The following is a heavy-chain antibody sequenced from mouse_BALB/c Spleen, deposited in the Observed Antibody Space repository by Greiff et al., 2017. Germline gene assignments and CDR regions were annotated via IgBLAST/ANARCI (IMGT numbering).Heavy chain of an antibody. Sequence: VQLNESGAELVRPGALVKLSCKASGFNIKDYYMHWVKQRPEQGLEWIGWIDPENGNTIYDPKFQGKASITADTSSNTAYLQLSSLTSEDTAVYYCARIYGSSLDYWGQGTTLTVSS. CDR3: ARIYGSSLDY. CDR2: IDPENGNT. V-gene: IGHV14-1*02. D-gene: IGHD1-1*01. CDR1: GFNIKDYY. J-gene: IGHJ2*01.